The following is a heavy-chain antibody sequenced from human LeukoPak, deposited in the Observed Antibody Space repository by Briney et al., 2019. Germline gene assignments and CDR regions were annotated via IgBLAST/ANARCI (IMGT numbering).Heavy chain of an antibody. V-gene: IGHV1-18*01. CDR3: ARDHLRPNDY. J-gene: IGHJ4*02. CDR1: GYTFTSYD. Sequence: ASVKVSCKASGYTFTSYDINWVRQAPGQGLEWMGWISPYNGNTNYAQKLQGRVTMTTDTSTSTAYMELRSLRSDDTAIYYCARDHLRPNDYWGQGTLVTVSS. CDR2: ISPYNGNT.